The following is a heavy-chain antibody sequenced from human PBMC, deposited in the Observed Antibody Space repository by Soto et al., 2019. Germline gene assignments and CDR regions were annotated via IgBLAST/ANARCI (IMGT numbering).Heavy chain of an antibody. CDR1: GFTFSSYW. CDR2: IKQDGSEK. CDR3: ASSSVGYSSSPALFDY. V-gene: IGHV3-7*05. Sequence: EVQLVESGGGLVQPGGSLRLSCAASGFTFSSYWMSWVRQAPGKGLEWVANIKQDGSEKYYVDSVKGRFTISRDNAKNSLYLQMNGLRAEDTAVYYCASSSVGYSSSPALFDYWGQGTLVTVSS. J-gene: IGHJ4*02. D-gene: IGHD6-6*01.